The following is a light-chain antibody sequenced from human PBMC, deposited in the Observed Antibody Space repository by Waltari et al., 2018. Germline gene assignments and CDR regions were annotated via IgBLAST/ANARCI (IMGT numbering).Light chain of an antibody. Sequence: QSALTQPASVSGSPGQSITIPCTGTRSDVGSYNLVSWYQEHPGKAPKLMIYEDSKRPSGVSNRFYGSKSGNTASLTISGLQAEDETDYYCCSYAGSFTLVFGGGTKLTVL. V-gene: IGLV2-23*01. J-gene: IGLJ2*01. CDR2: EDS. CDR1: RSDVGSYNL. CDR3: CSYAGSFTLV.